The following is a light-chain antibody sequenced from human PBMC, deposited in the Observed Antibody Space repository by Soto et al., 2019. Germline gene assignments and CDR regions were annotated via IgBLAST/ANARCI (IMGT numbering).Light chain of an antibody. CDR1: SSDVGGYNY. V-gene: IGLV2-14*01. J-gene: IGLJ1*01. Sequence: QSALTQPASVSGSPGQSITISCTGTSSDVGGYNYDSWYQQHPGKAPKLMIFEVSNRPSGVSNRFSGSKSGNTASLTISGLQAEDEADYYCSSYTTTVTRVFGTGTKLTVL. CDR2: EVS. CDR3: SSYTTTVTRV.